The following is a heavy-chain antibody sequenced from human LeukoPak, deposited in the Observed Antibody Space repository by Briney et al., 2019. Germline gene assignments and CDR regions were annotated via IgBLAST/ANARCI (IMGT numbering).Heavy chain of an antibody. D-gene: IGHD3-22*01. V-gene: IGHV4-59*01. CDR3: ARGPDYDSSGYYYVTDYFDY. CDR2: IYYSGST. CDR1: GGSISSYY. J-gene: IGHJ4*02. Sequence: PSETLSLTCTVSGGSISSYYWSWIRQPPGKGLEWIGYIYYSGSTNYNPSLKSRVTISVDTSKNQFSLKLSSVTAADTAVYYCARGPDYDSSGYYYVTDYFDYWGQGTLVTVSS.